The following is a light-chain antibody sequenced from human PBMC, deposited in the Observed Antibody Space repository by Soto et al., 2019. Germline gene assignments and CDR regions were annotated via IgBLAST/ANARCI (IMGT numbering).Light chain of an antibody. CDR2: GAS. CDR1: ENIRTY. CDR3: QESYSAPEFT. J-gene: IGKJ4*01. V-gene: IGKV1-39*01. Sequence: DIEMTQSPSSLSASVGDRVTLTCRASENIRTYLNWYQHKPGKAPNLLIYGASTLQRGVPSRFSGSGSGTDFTLTISRLQPEDFATYYCQESYSAPEFTFGGGTKVDIK.